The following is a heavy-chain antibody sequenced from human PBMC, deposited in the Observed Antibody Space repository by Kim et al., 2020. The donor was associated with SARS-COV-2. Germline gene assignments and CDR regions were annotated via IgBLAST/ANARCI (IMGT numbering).Heavy chain of an antibody. J-gene: IGHJ4*02. CDR2: IYYSGST. D-gene: IGHD4-17*01. CDR3: ARGGGYGAPLDY. V-gene: IGHV4-39*07. CDR1: GGSISSSSYY. Sequence: SETLSLTCTVSGGSISSSSYYWGWIRQPPGKGLEWIGSIYYSGSTYYNPSLKSRVTISVDTSKNQFSLKLSSVTAADTAVYYCARGGGYGAPLDYWGQGTLVTVSS.